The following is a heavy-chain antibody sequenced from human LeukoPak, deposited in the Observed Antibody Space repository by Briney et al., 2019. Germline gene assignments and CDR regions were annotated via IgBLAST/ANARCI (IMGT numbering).Heavy chain of an antibody. Sequence: GGSLRLSCAASGFTVTDNYMSWVRQAPGMGLEWVSLIYSGDSTFYADSVKGRFTISRDSSKNTLHLQMNSLRPEDTAVYYCARGPTLYSSTWYFDYWGQGTLVTVSS. CDR3: ARGPTLYSSTWYFDY. J-gene: IGHJ4*02. V-gene: IGHV3-66*02. CDR1: GFTVTDNY. CDR2: IYSGDST. D-gene: IGHD6-13*01.